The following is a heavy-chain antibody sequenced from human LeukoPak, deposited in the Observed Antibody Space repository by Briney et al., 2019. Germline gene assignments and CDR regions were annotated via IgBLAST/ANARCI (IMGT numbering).Heavy chain of an antibody. CDR2: ISGSGGST. Sequence: GGSLRLSCAASGFTFSSYAMSWGRQAPGKGLEWVSAISGSGGSTYYAESVKGRFTISRDNSKNTLYLQMNSLRAEDTAVYYCAKDMGILTGFVLFDYWGQGTLVTVSS. CDR3: AKDMGILTGFVLFDY. J-gene: IGHJ4*02. V-gene: IGHV3-23*01. CDR1: GFTFSSYA. D-gene: IGHD3-9*01.